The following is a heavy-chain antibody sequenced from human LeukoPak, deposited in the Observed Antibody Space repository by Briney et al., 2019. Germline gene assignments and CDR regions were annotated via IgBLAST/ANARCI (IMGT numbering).Heavy chain of an antibody. J-gene: IGHJ5*02. V-gene: IGHV6-1*01. CDR2: TYHRSKWYN. CDR1: GDSVSSKSAV. CDR3: ARGGDGYNFYNWFDP. Sequence: SQTLSLTCAISGDSVSSKSAVWNWIRQSPSRGLEWLGRTYHRSKWYNEYAVSVKSRITINPDTSKNQFSLQLSSVTPEDTAVYYGARGGDGYNFYNWFDPWGQGTLVTVSS. D-gene: IGHD5-24*01.